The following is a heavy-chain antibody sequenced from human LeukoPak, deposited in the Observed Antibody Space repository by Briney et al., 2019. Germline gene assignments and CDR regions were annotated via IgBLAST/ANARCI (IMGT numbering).Heavy chain of an antibody. CDR2: INWNGGSK. CDR1: GFTQDDYG. D-gene: IGHD3-10*01. CDR3: ARRVIYGSGGEYYFDY. J-gene: IGHJ4*02. Sequence: PGGSLSLSCAASGFTQDDYGKSCAPQAPGKAREWFSGINWNGGSKGYADSVKGRFSISRDNAKNSLYLQMNSLGAEDTALYHCARRVIYGSGGEYYFDYWGQGTLVTVSS. V-gene: IGHV3-20*01.